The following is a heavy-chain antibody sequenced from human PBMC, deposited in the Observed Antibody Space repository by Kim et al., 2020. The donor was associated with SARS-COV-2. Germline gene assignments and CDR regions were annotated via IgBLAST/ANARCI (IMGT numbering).Heavy chain of an antibody. CDR2: MNPNSGNT. Sequence: ASVKVSCKASGYTFTSYDINWVRQATGQGLEWMGWMNPNSGNTGYAQKFQGRVTMTRNTSISTAYMELSSLRSEDTAVYYCARAPRRTMIVVVITTSLYYYYGMDGWGQGTTVTVSS. J-gene: IGHJ6*02. CDR3: ARAPRRTMIVVVITTSLYYYYGMDG. CDR1: GYTFTSYD. V-gene: IGHV1-8*01. D-gene: IGHD3-22*01.